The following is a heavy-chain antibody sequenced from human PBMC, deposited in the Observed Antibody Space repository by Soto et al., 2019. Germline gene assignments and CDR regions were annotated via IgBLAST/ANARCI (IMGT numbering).Heavy chain of an antibody. CDR2: LFYSGST. Sequence: QLQLQESGPGLVKPWETLSLTCTVSGDSISSSNYFWGWIRQPPGKGLEWIGTLFYSGSTYYNPSLKSRVTISVDPSKNQFALRLISVTAADTALYYCARRYGWLYFDYWGQGSLVTVSS. CDR1: GDSISSSNYF. V-gene: IGHV4-39*01. D-gene: IGHD6-19*01. CDR3: ARRYGWLYFDY. J-gene: IGHJ4*02.